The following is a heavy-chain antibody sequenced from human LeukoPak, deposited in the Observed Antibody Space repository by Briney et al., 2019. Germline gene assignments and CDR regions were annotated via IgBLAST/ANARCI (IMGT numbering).Heavy chain of an antibody. D-gene: IGHD3-9*01. J-gene: IGHJ4*02. CDR2: TGNKPTAYTT. Sequence: GGSLRLSCAASGFTFSDHYMDWVRQAPGKGLEWVGRTGNKPTAYTTDYAASVKASFTISRADTTNALYLQMNSLKIEDTAVYYCTRGGANDWSPGDYWGQGTLVTVSS. CDR3: TRGGANDWSPGDY. V-gene: IGHV3-72*01. CDR1: GFTFSDHY.